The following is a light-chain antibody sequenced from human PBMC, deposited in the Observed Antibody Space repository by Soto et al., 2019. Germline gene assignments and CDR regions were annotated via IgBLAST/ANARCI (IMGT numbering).Light chain of an antibody. V-gene: IGLV1-47*01. CDR2: RNN. CDR1: SSNFGSNY. CDR3: AAWDDSLSGRYV. J-gene: IGLJ1*01. Sequence: QSVLTQPPSAFGTPGQRVPISCSGSSSNFGSNYVYWYQQLPGTAPKLLIYRNNQRPSGVPDRFSGSKSGTSASLAISGLRSEDEADYYCAAWDDSLSGRYVFGTGTKVTVL.